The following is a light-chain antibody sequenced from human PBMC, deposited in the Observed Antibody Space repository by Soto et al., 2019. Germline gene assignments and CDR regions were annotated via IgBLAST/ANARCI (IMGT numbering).Light chain of an antibody. CDR3: QTWGTY. V-gene: IGLV4-69*01. CDR1: SGHSSYA. Sequence: QLVLTQSPSASASLGASVTLTCTLSSGHSSYAIAWHQQQPEKGPRYLMKLNSDGSHSKGDGIPDRFSGSSSGAERYLTISSLQSEDEADYYCQTWGTYFGTGTKLTVL. J-gene: IGLJ1*01. CDR2: LNSDGSH.